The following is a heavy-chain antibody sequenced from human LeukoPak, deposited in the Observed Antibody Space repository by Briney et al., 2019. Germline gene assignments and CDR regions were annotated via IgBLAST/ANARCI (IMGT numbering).Heavy chain of an antibody. Sequence: ASVKVSCKASGYTFTDYYMHWVRQAPGQGLEWMGWINPRSGGTNYAQKFQGRDTMTRDTSISAAYMDLSRLISDDTAVYYCARFDQVSETAGGYWGQGTLVTVAS. CDR2: INPRSGGT. V-gene: IGHV1-2*02. CDR1: GYTFTDYY. CDR3: ARFDQVSETAGGY. J-gene: IGHJ4*02. D-gene: IGHD5/OR15-5a*01.